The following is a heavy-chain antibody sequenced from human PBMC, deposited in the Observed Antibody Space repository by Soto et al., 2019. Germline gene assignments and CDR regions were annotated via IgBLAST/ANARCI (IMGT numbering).Heavy chain of an antibody. V-gene: IGHV3-21*01. CDR2: ISSSSSYI. J-gene: IGHJ4*02. D-gene: IGHD6-6*01. CDR3: ARCPVGAALPDY. CDR1: GFTFSSYS. Sequence: EVQLVESGGGLVKPGGSLRLSCAASGFTFSSYSMNWVRQAPGKGLEWVSSISSSSSYIYYADSVKGRCTISRDNAKNSLYLQMNSLGAEDTAVYYRARCPVGAALPDYWGQGTLVTVSS.